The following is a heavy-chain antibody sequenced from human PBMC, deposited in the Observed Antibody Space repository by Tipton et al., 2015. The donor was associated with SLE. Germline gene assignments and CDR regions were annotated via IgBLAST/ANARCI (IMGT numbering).Heavy chain of an antibody. CDR3: ARVTAMGIDY. V-gene: IGHV4-38-2*01. Sequence: TLSLTCAVSDYSISSGYYWGWIRQPPGKGLEWSGSISHSGRTYYNPSLKSRITVSVDTSKNQFSLKVTSVTAPDTAVYFCARVTAMGIDYWGQGTLVTVSS. CDR2: ISHSGRT. D-gene: IGHD2-21*02. CDR1: DYSISSGYY. J-gene: IGHJ4*02.